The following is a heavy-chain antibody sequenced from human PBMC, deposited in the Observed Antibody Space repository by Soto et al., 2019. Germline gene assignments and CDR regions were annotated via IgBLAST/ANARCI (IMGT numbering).Heavy chain of an antibody. V-gene: IGHV4-30-4*01. CDR2: IYYSGST. J-gene: IGHJ6*04. Sequence: PSETLSLTCTVSGGSINSADYYWSWVRQPPGKGLEWIGYIYYSGSTYFNPSLKSRVTISKDTSRNQFSLRLSSVTAADTAVYYCARAIVVTIGGMDVWGKGTKVTV. CDR3: ARAIVVTIGGMDV. D-gene: IGHD5-12*01. CDR1: GGSINSADYY.